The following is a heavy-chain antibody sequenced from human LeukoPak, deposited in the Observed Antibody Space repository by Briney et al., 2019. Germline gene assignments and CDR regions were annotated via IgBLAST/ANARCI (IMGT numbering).Heavy chain of an antibody. Sequence: ASVKVSCKASGYTFTGYYTHWVRQAPGQGLEWMGRINPNNGDTNYAQKFPGGVTLTRDTSIGTAYMELSSLRSDDTAMYYCVREITRATTYFDSWGQGTLVTVSS. CDR1: GYTFTGYY. V-gene: IGHV1-2*06. CDR3: VREITRATTYFDS. J-gene: IGHJ4*02. D-gene: IGHD1-26*01. CDR2: INPNNGDT.